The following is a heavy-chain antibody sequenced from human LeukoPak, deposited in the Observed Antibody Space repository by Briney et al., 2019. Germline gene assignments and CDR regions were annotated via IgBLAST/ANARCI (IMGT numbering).Heavy chain of an antibody. J-gene: IGHJ4*02. V-gene: IGHV1-18*01. CDR3: ARVGPMTYDSSGYYLSW. CDR1: GYTFTSYG. D-gene: IGHD3-22*01. CDR2: ISAYNGNT. Sequence: ASVKVSCKASGYTFTSYGISWVRQAPGQGLEWMGWISAYNGNTNYAQKLQGRVTMTTDTSTSTAYMELRGLRSDDTAVYYCARVGPMTYDSSGYYLSWWGQGTLVTVSS.